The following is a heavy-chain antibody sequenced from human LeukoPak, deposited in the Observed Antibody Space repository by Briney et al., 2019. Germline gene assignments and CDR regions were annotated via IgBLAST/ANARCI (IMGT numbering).Heavy chain of an antibody. V-gene: IGHV3-30*18. CDR2: ISYDGSNK. CDR1: GFTFSSYG. Sequence: PGRSLRLSCAASGFTFSSYGMHWVRQAPGKGLEWVAVISYDGSNKYYADSVKGRFTISRGNSKNTLYLQMNSLRAEDTAVYYCAKLIVGATNLDYWGRGTLVTVSS. D-gene: IGHD1-26*01. J-gene: IGHJ4*02. CDR3: AKLIVGATNLDY.